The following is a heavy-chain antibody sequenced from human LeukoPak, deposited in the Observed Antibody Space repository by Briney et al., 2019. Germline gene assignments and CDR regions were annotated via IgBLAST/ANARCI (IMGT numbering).Heavy chain of an antibody. CDR3: ARSQTRYCSSTSCYNWFDP. CDR1: GCTFTGYY. D-gene: IGHD2-2*01. V-gene: IGHV1-2*02. J-gene: IGHJ5*02. Sequence: VASVKVSCKASGCTFTGYYMHWVRQAPGQGLEWMGWINPNSGGTNYAQKFQGRVTMTRDTSISTAYMELSRLRSDDTAVYYCARSQTRYCSSTSCYNWFDPWGQGTLVTVSS. CDR2: INPNSGGT.